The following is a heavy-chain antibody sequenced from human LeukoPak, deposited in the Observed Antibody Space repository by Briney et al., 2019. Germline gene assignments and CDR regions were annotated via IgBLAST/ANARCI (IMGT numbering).Heavy chain of an antibody. CDR2: VGPSGART. Sequence: PGGSLRLSCAASGFTFNNYIMNWVRQAPGKGLEWVSGVGPSGARTYYADSVKGRFTVSRDNSKNMVFLQMNSLRAEDTAIYYCAKDDAYLQYDDWGQGTLVTVSS. D-gene: IGHD5-24*01. V-gene: IGHV3-23*01. CDR1: GFTFNNYI. CDR3: AKDDAYLQYDD. J-gene: IGHJ4*02.